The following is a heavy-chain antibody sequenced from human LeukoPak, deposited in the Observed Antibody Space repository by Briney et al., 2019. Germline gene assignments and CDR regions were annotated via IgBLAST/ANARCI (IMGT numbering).Heavy chain of an antibody. D-gene: IGHD2-15*01. CDR1: GGTFSSYA. CDR2: IIPIFGTA. V-gene: IGHV1-69*06. CDR3: ASGYCSGGSCYSFERYFDY. J-gene: IGHJ4*02. Sequence: SSVKVSCKASGGTFSSYAISWVRQAPGQGLEWMGGIIPIFGTANYAQKFQGRVTITADKSTSTAYMELSSLRSEDTAVYYCASGYCSGGSCYSFERYFDYWGQGTLVTVSS.